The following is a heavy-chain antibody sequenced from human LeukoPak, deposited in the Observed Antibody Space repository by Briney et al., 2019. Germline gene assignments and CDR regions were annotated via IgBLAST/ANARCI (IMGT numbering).Heavy chain of an antibody. V-gene: IGHV4-34*01. D-gene: IGHD4-23*01. J-gene: IGHJ4*02. Sequence: SETLSLTFAFHGGSFSGYHWNWIRQSPEKGLEWIGEINDRGHTNYNPSLKSRVTISVDTSKKQFSLRLSSVTAADTAVYYCARDPTTVVTLPYYFDFWGQGTLVAVSS. CDR2: INDRGHT. CDR1: GGSFSGYH. CDR3: ARDPTTVVTLPYYFDF.